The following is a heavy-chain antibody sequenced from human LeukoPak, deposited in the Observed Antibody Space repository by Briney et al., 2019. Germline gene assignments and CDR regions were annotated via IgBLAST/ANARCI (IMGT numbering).Heavy chain of an antibody. Sequence: PGGSLRLSCAASGFTFSSYWMSWVRQAPGKGLEWVANIKHDGSEKYYVDSVKGQFTISRDNAKNSLYLQMNSLRAEDTAVYYCARGVPTGIDYFDYWGQGTLVTVSS. V-gene: IGHV3-7*01. CDR1: GFTFSSYW. D-gene: IGHD1-1*01. J-gene: IGHJ4*02. CDR3: ARGVPTGIDYFDY. CDR2: IKHDGSEK.